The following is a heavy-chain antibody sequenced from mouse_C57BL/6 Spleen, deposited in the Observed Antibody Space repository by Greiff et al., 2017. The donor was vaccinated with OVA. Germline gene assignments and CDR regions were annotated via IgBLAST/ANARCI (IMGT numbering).Heavy chain of an antibody. CDR2: ISYDGSN. Sequence: EVKVEESGPGLVKPSQSLSLTCSVTGYSITSGYYWNWIRQFPGNKLEWMGYISYDGSNNYNPSLKNRISITRDTSKNQFFLKLNSVTTEDTATYYCARCYGSSYVTWYFDVWGTGTTVTVSS. J-gene: IGHJ1*03. V-gene: IGHV3-6*01. D-gene: IGHD1-1*01. CDR1: GYSITSGYY. CDR3: ARCYGSSYVTWYFDV.